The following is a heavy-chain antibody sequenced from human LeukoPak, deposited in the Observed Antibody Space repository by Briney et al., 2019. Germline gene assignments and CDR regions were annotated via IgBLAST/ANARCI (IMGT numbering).Heavy chain of an antibody. CDR1: GLTFNNYA. D-gene: IGHD6-13*01. CDR3: AKKWTAAAGPFDY. CDR2: ISWDGGST. V-gene: IGHV3-43D*04. J-gene: IGHJ4*02. Sequence: GGSLRLSCEASGLTFNNYAMHWVRQAPGKGLEWVSLISWDGGSTYYADSVKGRFTISRDNSKNSLYLQMNSLRAEDTAVYYCAKKWTAAAGPFDYWGQGTLVTVSS.